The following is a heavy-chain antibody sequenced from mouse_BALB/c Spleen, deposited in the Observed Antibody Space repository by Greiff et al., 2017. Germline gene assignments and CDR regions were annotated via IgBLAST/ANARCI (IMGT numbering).Heavy chain of an antibody. CDR3: ARYFYDGYYGAMDY. D-gene: IGHD2-3*01. CDR1: GDSITSGY. V-gene: IGHV3-8*02. Sequence: DVMLVESGPSLVKPSQTLSLTCSVTGDSITSGYWNWIRKFPGNKLEYMGYISYSGSTYYNPSLKSRISITRDTSKNQYYLQLNSVTTEDTATYYCARYFYDGYYGAMDYWGQGTSVTVSS. J-gene: IGHJ4*01. CDR2: ISYSGST.